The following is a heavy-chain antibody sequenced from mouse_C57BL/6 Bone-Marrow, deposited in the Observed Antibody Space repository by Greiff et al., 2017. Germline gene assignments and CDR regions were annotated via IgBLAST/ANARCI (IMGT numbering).Heavy chain of an antibody. D-gene: IGHD1-1*02. V-gene: IGHV5-4*03. Sequence: EVKVVESGGGLVKPGGSLKLSCAASGFTFSSYAMSWVRQTPGQRLEWVATIIDGGSYTYYPDNVKGRFTNSRDTAKNNLYLQMSHLKSEETAMYDCARWWLPYWYIDGWGTGTTVTVSS. CDR2: IIDGGSYT. CDR3: ARWWLPYWYIDG. J-gene: IGHJ1*03. CDR1: GFTFSSYA.